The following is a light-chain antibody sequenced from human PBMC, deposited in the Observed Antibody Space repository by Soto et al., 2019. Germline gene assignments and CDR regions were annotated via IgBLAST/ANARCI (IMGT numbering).Light chain of an antibody. J-gene: IGKJ2*01. V-gene: IGKV3-15*01. CDR3: QQYNNWYMYT. CDR1: QSVSSN. CDR2: GAS. Sequence: EIVMTQSPATLSVSPGERATLSCRASQSVSSNLAWYQQKPGQAPRLLIYGASTRATGIPARFSGSGSGTEFTLTISSLQSEDFAVYYCQQYNNWYMYTFGQGTKLGIK.